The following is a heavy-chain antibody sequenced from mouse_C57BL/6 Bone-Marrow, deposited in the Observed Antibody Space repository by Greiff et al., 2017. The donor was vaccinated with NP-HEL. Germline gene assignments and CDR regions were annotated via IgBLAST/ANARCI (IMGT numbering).Heavy chain of an antibody. CDR2: IYPGSGST. CDR3: ARWGYDYDGYAMDY. J-gene: IGHJ4*01. CDR1: GYTFTSYW. V-gene: IGHV1-55*01. D-gene: IGHD2-4*01. Sequence: QVQLQQPGAELVKPGASVKMSCKASGYTFTSYWITWVKQRPGQGLEWIGDIYPGSGSTNYNEKFKSKATLTVDTSSSTAYMQLSSLTSEDSAVYYCARWGYDYDGYAMDYWGQGTSVTVSS.